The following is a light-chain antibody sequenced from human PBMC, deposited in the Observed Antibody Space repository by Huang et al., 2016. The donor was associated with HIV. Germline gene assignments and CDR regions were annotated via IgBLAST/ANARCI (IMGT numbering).Light chain of an antibody. Sequence: DIIMTQSPDSLAVSLGERATLNCRSSQSVYSSSTSKDYMAWFQQKPGQPPRLLLFWASTREAGVPDRFSGSGSRTHFTLTIANLEAEDEAIYYCQQYYSSPQTFGQGTRVEVK. J-gene: IGKJ1*01. CDR2: WAS. CDR3: QQYYSSPQT. CDR1: QSVYSSSTSKDY. V-gene: IGKV4-1*01.